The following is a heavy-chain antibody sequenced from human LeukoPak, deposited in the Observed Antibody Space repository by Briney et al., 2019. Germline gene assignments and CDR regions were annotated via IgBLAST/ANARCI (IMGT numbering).Heavy chain of an antibody. CDR3: AKEPNGKLKLNPEDRYCSGGSCYSWFDP. CDR2: IIPIFSTA. CDR1: GGTFSSYA. J-gene: IGHJ5*02. Sequence: SVKVSCKASGGTFSSYAISWVRQAPGQGLEWMGRIIPIFSTANYAQKFQGRVTITTDESTSTAYMELSSLRSEDTAVYYCAKEPNGKLKLNPEDRYCSGGSCYSWFDPWGQGTLVTVSS. V-gene: IGHV1-69*05. D-gene: IGHD2-15*01.